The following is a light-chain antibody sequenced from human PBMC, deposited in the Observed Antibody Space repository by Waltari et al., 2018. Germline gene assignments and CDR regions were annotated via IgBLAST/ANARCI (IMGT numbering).Light chain of an antibody. CDR2: GAS. CDR3: QQYENSPLT. J-gene: IGKJ4*01. CDR1: QTVSTNY. Sequence: EIVLTQSPGTLSLSPGDRATLSCRATQTVSTNYLAWYQQKPGQAPRLLIHGASNRATGIPDRFSGSGSGTDFTLTISRLEPEDFGVYYCQQYENSPLTFGGGTTVEIK. V-gene: IGKV3-20*01.